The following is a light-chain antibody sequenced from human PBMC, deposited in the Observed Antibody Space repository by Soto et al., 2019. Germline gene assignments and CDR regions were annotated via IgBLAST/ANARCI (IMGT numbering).Light chain of an antibody. Sequence: QSVLTQPPSASGTPGQRVTISWSGSSANIGSNTVNWYQHLPRAAPKLLSQSNNQRPSGVPDRFSGSQSGTSASLAISGLQSEDEADYYCAVWDDSLNGYVLGTGTKLTVL. CDR2: SNN. J-gene: IGLJ1*01. CDR1: SANIGSNT. V-gene: IGLV1-44*01. CDR3: AVWDDSLNGYV.